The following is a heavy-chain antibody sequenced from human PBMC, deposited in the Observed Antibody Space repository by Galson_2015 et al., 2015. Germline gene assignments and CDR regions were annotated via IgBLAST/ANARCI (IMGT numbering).Heavy chain of an antibody. V-gene: IGHV3-23*01. CDR2: ISGSGGNT. J-gene: IGHJ4*02. CDR3: AKCGGSGSYWTDY. D-gene: IGHD3-10*01. CDR1: GFTFSNYA. Sequence: SLRLSCAASGFTFSNYAMSWVRQAPGKGLEWVSGISGSGGNTYYADSVKGRFTISRDSSKNTLYLQMNSLRADDTAVYYCAKCGGSGSYWTDYWGQGTLITVSS.